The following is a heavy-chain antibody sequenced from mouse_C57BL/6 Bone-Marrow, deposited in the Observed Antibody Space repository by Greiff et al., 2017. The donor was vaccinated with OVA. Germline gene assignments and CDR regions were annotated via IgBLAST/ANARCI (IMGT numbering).Heavy chain of an antibody. Sequence: QVQLQQSGPGLVQPSQSLSITCTVSGFSLTSYGVHWVRQSPGKGLEWLGVIWSGGSTDYNAAFISRLCISKDNSKSQVFFKMNSRQADDTAIYYCARKGDTTVVARWYFDVWGTGTTVTVSS. CDR2: IWSGGST. CDR3: ARKGDTTVVARWYFDV. V-gene: IGHV2-2*01. CDR1: GFSLTSYG. J-gene: IGHJ1*03. D-gene: IGHD1-1*01.